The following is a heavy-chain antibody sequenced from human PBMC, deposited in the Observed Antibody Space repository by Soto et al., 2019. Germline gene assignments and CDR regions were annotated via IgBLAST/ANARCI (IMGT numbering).Heavy chain of an antibody. CDR3: AQTLGSAVAGPGRFDL. CDR2: ITPFFGTA. D-gene: IGHD6-19*01. Sequence: QVQLVQSGAEVKKPGSSVKVSWKASGGTFSNYAISWVRQAPGQGLEWMGGITPFFGTANYAQKFQGRVTITADESMSTAYMELSRLRSEDTAVYYCAQTLGSAVAGPGRFDLWGRGTLVTVSS. J-gene: IGHJ2*01. V-gene: IGHV1-69*12. CDR1: GGTFSNYA.